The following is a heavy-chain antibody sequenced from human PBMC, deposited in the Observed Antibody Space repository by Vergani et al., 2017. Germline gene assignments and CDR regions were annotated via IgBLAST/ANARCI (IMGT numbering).Heavy chain of an antibody. Sequence: QVQLQQWGAGLLKPSETLSLTCAVYGGSFSGYYWSWIRQPPGKGLEWIGEINHSGSTNYNPSLNSRVTISVDTSKNQFPLKLSSVTAADTAVYYCARDRYYDSNGYETWGQGTLVTVS. J-gene: IGHJ4*02. D-gene: IGHD3-22*01. CDR1: GGSFSGYY. V-gene: IGHV4-34*01. CDR3: ARDRYYDSNGYET. CDR2: INHSGST.